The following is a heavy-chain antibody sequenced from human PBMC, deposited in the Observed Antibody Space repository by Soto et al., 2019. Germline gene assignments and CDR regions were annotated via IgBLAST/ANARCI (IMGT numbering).Heavy chain of an antibody. CDR3: ANDAYGTTGAPDY. CDR1: GFDFSSYS. V-gene: IGHV3-21*04. CDR2: ISGSSSYI. D-gene: IGHD1-1*01. Sequence: PGGSLRLSSAASGFDFSSYSMNWVRQAPGKGLEWVSSISGSSSYIYYADSVKGRFTISRDNSKNTVYLQMSSLRAEDTALYFCANDAYGTTGAPDYWGQGTLVTVSS. J-gene: IGHJ4*02.